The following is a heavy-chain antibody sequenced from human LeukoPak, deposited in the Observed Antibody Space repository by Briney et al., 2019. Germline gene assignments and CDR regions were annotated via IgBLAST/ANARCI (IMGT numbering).Heavy chain of an antibody. D-gene: IGHD5-24*01. Sequence: PGGSLRLSCAASGFTFSSYAMSWVRQAPGKGLEWVSAISGSGNSTYYADSVKGRFTISRDNSKNTLYLQMNSLRAEDTAVYYCAKGFVWDGYTSGAFDIWGQGTMVTVSS. CDR2: ISGSGNST. J-gene: IGHJ3*02. CDR1: GFTFSSYA. V-gene: IGHV3-23*01. CDR3: AKGFVWDGYTSGAFDI.